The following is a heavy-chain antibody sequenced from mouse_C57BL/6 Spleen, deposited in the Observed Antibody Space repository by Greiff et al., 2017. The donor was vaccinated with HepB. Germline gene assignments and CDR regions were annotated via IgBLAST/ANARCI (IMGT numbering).Heavy chain of an antibody. J-gene: IGHJ1*03. V-gene: IGHV1-22*01. D-gene: IGHD1-1*01. CDR3: ARGYGSSYLYWYFDV. CDR2: INPNNGGT. CDR1: GYTFTDYN. Sequence: EVQLQQSGPELVKPGASVKMSCKASGYTFTDYNMHWVKQSHGKSLEWIGYINPNNGGTSYNQKFKGKATLTVNKSSSTAYMELRSLTSEDSAVYYCARGYGSSYLYWYFDVWGTGTTVTVSS.